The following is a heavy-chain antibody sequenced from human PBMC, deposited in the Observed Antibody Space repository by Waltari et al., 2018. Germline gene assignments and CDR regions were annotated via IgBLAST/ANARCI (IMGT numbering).Heavy chain of an antibody. CDR2: ISWNSGSI. CDR1: GFTFDDYA. CDR3: AKEFYPNRITMALDY. Sequence: GESGGGLVQPGRSLRLSCAASGFTFDDYAMHWVRQAPGKGLEWVSGISWNSGSIGYADSVKGRFTISRDNAKNSLYLQMNSLRAEDTALYYCAKEFYPNRITMALDYWGQGTLVTVSS. V-gene: IGHV3-9*01. J-gene: IGHJ4*02. D-gene: IGHD3-10*01.